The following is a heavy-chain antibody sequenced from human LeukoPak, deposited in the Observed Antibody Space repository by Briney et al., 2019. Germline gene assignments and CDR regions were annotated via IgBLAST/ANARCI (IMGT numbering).Heavy chain of an antibody. CDR3: ARGDSRGRYXMNFDY. D-gene: IGHD3-22*01. J-gene: IGHJ4*02. V-gene: IGHV3-33*01. CDR2: IWYDGSNK. CDR1: GFTFSSYG. Sequence: GGSLRLSCAASGFTFSSYGMHWVRQAPGKGLEWVAVIWYDGSNKYYADSVKGRFTISRDNSKNTLYLQMNSLRAEDTAVYYCARGDSRGRYXMNFDYWGQGTLVTVSS.